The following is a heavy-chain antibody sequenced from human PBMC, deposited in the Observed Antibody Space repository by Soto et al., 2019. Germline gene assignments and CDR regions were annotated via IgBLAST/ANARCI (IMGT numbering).Heavy chain of an antibody. CDR3: AREGVGDFPAAGTDAFDI. D-gene: IGHD6-13*01. CDR2: IWNDGSNK. J-gene: IGHJ3*02. Sequence: GGSLRLSCAASGFTFSSYGMHWVRQAPGKGLEWVAVIWNDGSNKYYADSVKGRFTISRDNSKNTLYLQMNSLRAEDTTGYYCAREGVGDFPAAGTDAFDIWGQGTMVTVSS. V-gene: IGHV3-33*01. CDR1: GFTFSSYG.